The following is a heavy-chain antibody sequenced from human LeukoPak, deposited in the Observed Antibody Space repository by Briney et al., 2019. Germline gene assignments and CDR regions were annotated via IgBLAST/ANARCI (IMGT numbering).Heavy chain of an antibody. CDR1: GYTFTSYY. CDR3: ARFPNTAMVMGLEYYYYGMDV. Sequence: ASVKVSCKASGYTFTSYYMHWVRQAPGQGLEWMGIINPSGGSTSYAQKFQGRVTMTRDTSTSTVYMELSSLRSEDTAVYYCARFPNTAMVMGLEYYYYGMDVWGQGTTVTVSS. V-gene: IGHV1-46*01. D-gene: IGHD5-18*01. J-gene: IGHJ6*02. CDR2: INPSGGST.